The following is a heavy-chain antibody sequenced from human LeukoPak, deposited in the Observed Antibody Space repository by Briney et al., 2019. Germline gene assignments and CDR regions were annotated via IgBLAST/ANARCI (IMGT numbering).Heavy chain of an antibody. CDR1: EFTFSSYW. J-gene: IGHJ4*02. V-gene: IGHV3-7*01. Sequence: PGGSLRLSCAASEFTFSSYWMSWVRQAPGKGLGWVASIKQDGSEKYYVDSVKGRVTISRDNAKNSLYLQMNSLRAEDTAVYYCARVFGAGYSDYWGQGTQVTVSS. CDR3: ARVFGAGYSDY. CDR2: IKQDGSEK. D-gene: IGHD4/OR15-4a*01.